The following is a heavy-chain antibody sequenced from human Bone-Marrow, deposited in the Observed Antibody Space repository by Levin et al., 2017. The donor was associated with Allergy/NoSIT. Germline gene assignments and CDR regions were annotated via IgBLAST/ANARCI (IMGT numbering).Heavy chain of an antibody. V-gene: IGHV4-31*03. D-gene: IGHD3-10*01. CDR2: LYYNGST. CDR3: ARVLAGFDGSAMAYDY. Sequence: SQTLSLTCTVSGASIRSGAYYWSWVRQPPGQGLEWIGYLYYNGSTYFNPSLKSRVSISVDTSKNQFSLKLSSVTAADTAHYYCARVLAGFDGSAMAYDYWGRGSLVTVSS. J-gene: IGHJ4*02. CDR1: GASIRSGAYY.